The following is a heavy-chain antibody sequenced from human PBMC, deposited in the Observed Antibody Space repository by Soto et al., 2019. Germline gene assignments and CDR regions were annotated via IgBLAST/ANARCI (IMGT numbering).Heavy chain of an antibody. J-gene: IGHJ4*02. CDR1: GFTFDDYA. CDR2: ISWNSGSI. D-gene: IGHD6-19*01. Sequence: PGGSLRLSCAASGFTFDDYAMHWVRQAPGKGLEWVSGISWNSGSIGYADSVKGRFTLSRDNAKNSLYLQMNSLRAEDTALYYCAKSISDSSGWYGPLYYFDYWGQGTLVTVSS. CDR3: AKSISDSSGWYGPLYYFDY. V-gene: IGHV3-9*01.